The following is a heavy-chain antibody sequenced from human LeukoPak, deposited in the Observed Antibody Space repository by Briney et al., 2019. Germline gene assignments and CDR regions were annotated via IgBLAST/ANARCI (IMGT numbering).Heavy chain of an antibody. D-gene: IGHD2-2*02. V-gene: IGHV3-23*01. CDR2: ISGSGGGT. CDR1: GFTFSTYG. J-gene: IGHJ4*02. CDR3: AKASDIVVVPATIGGI. Sequence: GGSLRLSCAASGFTFSTYGMSWVRQAPGKGLEWVSAISGSGGGTYYADSVKGRFTISRDNSKNTLYLQTYSLRAEDTAVYYCAKASDIVVVPATIGGIWGQGTLVTVSS.